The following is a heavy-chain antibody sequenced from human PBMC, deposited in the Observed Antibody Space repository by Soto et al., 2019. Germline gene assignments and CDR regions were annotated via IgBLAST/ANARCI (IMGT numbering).Heavy chain of an antibody. J-gene: IGHJ5*02. Sequence: ASVKVSCKASGYTFTSYYMHWVRQAPGQGLEWMGIINPSGGSTSYAQKFQGRVTMTRDTSTSTVYMELSSLRSEDTAVYYCARAIAVAGYNNWFDPWGQGTLVTVSS. CDR1: GYTFTSYY. D-gene: IGHD6-19*01. CDR3: ARAIAVAGYNNWFDP. CDR2: INPSGGST. V-gene: IGHV1-46*01.